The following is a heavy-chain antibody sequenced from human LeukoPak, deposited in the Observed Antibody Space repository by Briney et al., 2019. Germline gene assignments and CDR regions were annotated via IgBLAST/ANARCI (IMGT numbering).Heavy chain of an antibody. CDR1: GFTFGDHA. J-gene: IGHJ6*04. CDR3: SRGPINQGLYKVMDV. V-gene: IGHV3-49*04. D-gene: IGHD5-24*01. Sequence: GGSLRLSCTASGFTFGDHAISWVRQAPGKGLEWVGFIRGKTYGGTTEYAASVKGRFTISRDDSKSIAYLQMNSLKTEDTAVYYCSRGPINQGLYKVMDVGGKGTTVTVS. CDR2: IRGKTYGGTT.